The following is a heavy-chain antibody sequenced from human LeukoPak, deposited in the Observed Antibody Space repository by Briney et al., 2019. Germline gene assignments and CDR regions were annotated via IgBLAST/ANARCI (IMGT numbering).Heavy chain of an antibody. CDR3: TAGGAS. Sequence: GGPLRLSCAASGFSFSNAYMIWVRHAPEKGLEWVGRIKTKTDGGTTDYAAPVRGRFTISRDDSKNTLYVQMNSLKIEDTAVYYCTAGGASWGQGTLVTVSS. J-gene: IGHJ5*02. D-gene: IGHD1-14*01. CDR1: GFSFSNAY. V-gene: IGHV3-15*01. CDR2: IKTKTDGGTT.